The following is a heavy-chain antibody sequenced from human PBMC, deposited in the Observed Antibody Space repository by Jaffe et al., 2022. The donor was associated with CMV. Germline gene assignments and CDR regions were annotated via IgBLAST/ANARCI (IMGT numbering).Heavy chain of an antibody. Sequence: QVQLQESGPGLVKPSETLSLTCTVSGGSISSYYWSWIRQPPGKGLEWIGYIYYSGSTNYNPSLKSRVTISVDTSKNQFSLKLSSVTAADTAVYYCARAAPNWAYFDYWGQGTLVTVSS. CDR1: GGSISSYY. J-gene: IGHJ4*02. CDR2: IYYSGST. V-gene: IGHV4-59*01. CDR3: ARAAPNWAYFDY. D-gene: IGHD7-27*01.